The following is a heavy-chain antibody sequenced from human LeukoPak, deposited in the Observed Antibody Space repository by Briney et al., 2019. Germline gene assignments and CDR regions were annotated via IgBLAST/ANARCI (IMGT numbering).Heavy chain of an antibody. V-gene: IGHV1-8*02. Sequence: VASVKVSCKASGYTFTGYYMHWVRQATGQGLEWMGWMNPNSGNTGYAQKFQGRVTMTRNTSISTAYMELSSLRSEDTAVYYCARGGYYDSSGHSDYWGQGTLVTVSS. D-gene: IGHD3-22*01. CDR2: MNPNSGNT. CDR3: ARGGYYDSSGHSDY. J-gene: IGHJ4*02. CDR1: GYTFTGYY.